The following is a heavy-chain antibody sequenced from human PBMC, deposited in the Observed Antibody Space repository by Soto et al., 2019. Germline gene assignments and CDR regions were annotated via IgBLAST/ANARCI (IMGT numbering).Heavy chain of an antibody. J-gene: IGHJ4*01. CDR1: GDSVSSNTAG. Sequence: QVQLQQSGPGLVKPSQTLLLTCDISGDSVSSNTAGWNWVRQSPSRGLEWLGRTYYRSKWYYDYALSVRSRSTINPDTSKNQYSLQLNSVTPEDTAVYYCARGEQYSGRIFDYWGQGTLVTVSS. D-gene: IGHD1-26*01. CDR3: ARGEQYSGRIFDY. CDR2: TYYRSKWYY. V-gene: IGHV6-1*01.